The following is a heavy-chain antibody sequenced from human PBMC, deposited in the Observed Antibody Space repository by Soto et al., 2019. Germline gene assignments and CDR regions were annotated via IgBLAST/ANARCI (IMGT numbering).Heavy chain of an antibody. CDR3: AKDAYVSGWFLDAFDI. D-gene: IGHD6-19*01. Sequence: EVQLLESGGGLVQPGGSLRLSRAASGFTFSIYAMSFVRQTPGKGLEWVSGISGSGGNTYYAESVKGRFTISRDNSRNTVYLQMNSLRVDDTAVYYCAKDAYVSGWFLDAFDIWGQGTMVTVSS. V-gene: IGHV3-23*01. CDR2: ISGSGGNT. J-gene: IGHJ3*02. CDR1: GFTFSIYA.